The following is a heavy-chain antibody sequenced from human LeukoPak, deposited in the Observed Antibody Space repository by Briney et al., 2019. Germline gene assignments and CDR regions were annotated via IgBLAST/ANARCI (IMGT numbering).Heavy chain of an antibody. Sequence: SETLSLTCTVSGDSIRSHYWNWIRQPPGRGLEWIGYISYSGNINYNPSLKSRVTISVDTSKNQFSLKLNSVTAADTAVYYCAGEGGYYDRSGYLLGAFDIWGQGTMVTVSS. CDR3: AGEGGYYDRSGYLLGAFDI. V-gene: IGHV4-59*11. CDR1: GDSIRSHY. J-gene: IGHJ3*02. D-gene: IGHD3-22*01. CDR2: ISYSGNI.